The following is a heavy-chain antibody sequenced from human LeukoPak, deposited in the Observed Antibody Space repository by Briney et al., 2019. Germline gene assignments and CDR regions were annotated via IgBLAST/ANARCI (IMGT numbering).Heavy chain of an antibody. CDR2: IYHSGST. D-gene: IGHD3-9*01. J-gene: IGHJ6*03. V-gene: IGHV4-38-2*02. CDR3: ARGLGYDILTGPPIYYYYYMDV. CDR1: GYSISSGYY. Sequence: PSETLSLTCTVSGYSISSGYYWGWIRQPPGKGLEWIGSIYHSGSTYYNPSLKSRVTISVDTSKNQFSLKLSSVTAADTAVYYCARGLGYDILTGPPIYYYYYMDVWGKGTTVTVSS.